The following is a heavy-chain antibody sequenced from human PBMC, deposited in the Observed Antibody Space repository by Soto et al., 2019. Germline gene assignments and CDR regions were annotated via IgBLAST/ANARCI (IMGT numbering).Heavy chain of an antibody. CDR1: GFTFSSYG. Sequence: GGSLRLSCVASGFTFSSYGMYWVRQAPGKGLEWVAVIWHDGSNKYYADSVKGRFTISRDNSKNTLYLQMNSLRAEDTAVYYCARDAGYDFWSGYYPGYYYYYGMDVWGQGTTVTVSS. D-gene: IGHD3-3*01. J-gene: IGHJ6*02. CDR3: ARDAGYDFWSGYYPGYYYYYGMDV. V-gene: IGHV3-33*08. CDR2: IWHDGSNK.